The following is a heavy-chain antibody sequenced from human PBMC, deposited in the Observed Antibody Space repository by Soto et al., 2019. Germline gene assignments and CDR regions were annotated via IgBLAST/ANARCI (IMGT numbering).Heavy chain of an antibody. D-gene: IGHD3-3*01. CDR1: GYTFTSYG. CDR2: ISAYNGST. J-gene: IGHJ6*02. V-gene: IGHV1-18*04. Sequence: ASVKVSCKASGYTFTSYGISWVRRAPGQGLEWMGWISAYNGSTNYAQKLQGRVTMTTDTSTSTAYMELRSLRSDDTAVYYCARERPRDYYDFWSGYHYYYGMDVWGQGTTVTVSS. CDR3: ARERPRDYYDFWSGYHYYYGMDV.